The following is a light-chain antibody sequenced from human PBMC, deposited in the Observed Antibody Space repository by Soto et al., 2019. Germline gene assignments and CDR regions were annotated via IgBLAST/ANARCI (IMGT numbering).Light chain of an antibody. CDR1: SSNIGAGYD. CDR3: QSYNSSLSGWV. Sequence: QSVLTQPPSVSGAPGQRVTISCTGSSSNIGAGYDVKWYQQLPGTAPKLLIYGNSHRPSGVPDRFSGSKSGTSASLAITGLQAEDEADYYCQSYNSSLSGWVFGGGTQLTVL. CDR2: GNS. J-gene: IGLJ3*02. V-gene: IGLV1-40*01.